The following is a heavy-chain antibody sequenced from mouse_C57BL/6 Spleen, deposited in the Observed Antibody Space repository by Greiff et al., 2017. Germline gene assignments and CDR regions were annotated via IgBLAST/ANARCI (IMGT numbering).Heavy chain of an antibody. J-gene: IGHJ2*01. CDR1: GYTFTSYD. Sequence: VQLQQSGPELVKPGASVKLSCKASGYTFTSYDINWVKQRPGQGLEWIGWIYPRDGSPKYNEKFKGKATLTVETSSSTAYMERHSLTSEDSAVYFCARSRDGYYGYWGQGTTLTVSS. V-gene: IGHV1-85*01. CDR2: IYPRDGSP. CDR3: ARSRDGYYGY. D-gene: IGHD2-3*01.